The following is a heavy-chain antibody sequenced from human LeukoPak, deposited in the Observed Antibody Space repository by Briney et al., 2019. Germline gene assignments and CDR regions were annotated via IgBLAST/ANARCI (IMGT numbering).Heavy chain of an antibody. CDR3: VKDVGFCSGDSCSFYDY. V-gene: IGHV3-23*01. CDR1: GFTFSDAW. J-gene: IGHJ4*02. Sequence: PGGSLRLSCAASGFTFSDAWLSWVRQAPGQGLEWVSTLSAGGESTHYADSVKGRFTISRDNSKNTLYLQMNTLRAEDTALYYCVKDVGFCSGDSCSFYDYWGQGTLVTVSS. D-gene: IGHD2-15*01. CDR2: LSAGGEST.